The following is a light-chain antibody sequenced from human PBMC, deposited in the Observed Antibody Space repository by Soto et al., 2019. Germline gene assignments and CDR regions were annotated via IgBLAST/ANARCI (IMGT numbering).Light chain of an antibody. V-gene: IGLV1-47*01. J-gene: IGLJ3*02. Sequence: QSVLTQPPSASGTPGQGVSISCSGSSSNMRSNYVYWYQQLPGRAPRLIIYKNDQRPSGVPDRFSGSKSGTSASLAISGLRSEDEALYHCATWDDSLTGLVFGGGTQLTVL. CDR2: KND. CDR1: SSNMRSNY. CDR3: ATWDDSLTGLV.